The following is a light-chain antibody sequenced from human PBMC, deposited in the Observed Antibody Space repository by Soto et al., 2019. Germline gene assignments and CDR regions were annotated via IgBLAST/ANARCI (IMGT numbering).Light chain of an antibody. CDR1: QGISRW. CDR2: AAS. Sequence: DIQMTQSPSSVSASVGDRITITCRASQGISRWLAWYQQKPVRAPKLLIYAASNLQTGFPSRFSGRGSGTNFTLTITSLQAGDFATDRLQKAYKFGVTLGPETKVDIK. J-gene: IGKJ3*01. CDR3: QKAYKFGVT. V-gene: IGKV1-12*01.